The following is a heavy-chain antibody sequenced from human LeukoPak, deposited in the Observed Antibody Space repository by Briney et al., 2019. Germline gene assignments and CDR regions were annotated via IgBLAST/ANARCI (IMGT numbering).Heavy chain of an antibody. CDR2: ISDDGNVK. Sequence: GGSLRLSCAASGFTFSGYGMHWVRPAPGKGLEWVAVISDDGNVKFYSDSVKGRLTISRDNSKNLLSLQMNSLRAEDTAVYYCTKSGARYCGRGNCYFDYWGQGTLVTVSS. V-gene: IGHV3-30*18. CDR3: TKSGARYCGRGNCYFDY. J-gene: IGHJ4*02. CDR1: GFTFSGYG. D-gene: IGHD2-21*01.